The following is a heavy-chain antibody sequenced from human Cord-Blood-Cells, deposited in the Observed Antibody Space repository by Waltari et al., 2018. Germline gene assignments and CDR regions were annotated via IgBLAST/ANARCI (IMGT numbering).Heavy chain of an antibody. CDR1: GFTFSRDG. J-gene: IGHJ4*02. V-gene: IGHV3-33*01. D-gene: IGHD1-1*01. CDR2: IWYDGSNK. CDR3: ARGWNYFDY. Sequence: QVQLVESGGGVVQPGRSLRLSCAASGFTFSRDGIHGVRQAPGKGLEWVAVIWYDGSNKYYADAVKGRFTISRDNSKNTLYLQMNSLRAEDTAVYYCARGWNYFDYWGQGTLVTVSS.